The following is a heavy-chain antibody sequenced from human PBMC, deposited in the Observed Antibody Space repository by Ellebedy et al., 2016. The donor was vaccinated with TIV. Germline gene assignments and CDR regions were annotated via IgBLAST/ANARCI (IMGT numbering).Heavy chain of an antibody. CDR1: GLTFSSYA. J-gene: IGHJ1*01. D-gene: IGHD2-2*02. CDR2: IRGSGVST. CDR3: AKDPGYCSSTSCYRYFQH. V-gene: IGHV3-23*01. Sequence: GESLKISCAASGLTFSSYAMSWVRQAPGKGLEWVSAIRGSGVSTYYADSVKGRFTISRDNSKNTLYLQMNSLRAEDTAVYYCAKDPGYCSSTSCYRYFQHWGQGTLVTVSS.